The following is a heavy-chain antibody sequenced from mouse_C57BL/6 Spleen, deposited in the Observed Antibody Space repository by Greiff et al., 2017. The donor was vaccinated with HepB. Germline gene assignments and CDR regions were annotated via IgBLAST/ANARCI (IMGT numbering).Heavy chain of an antibody. CDR1: GYTFTNYW. Sequence: VQLQESGAELVRPGTSVKMSCKASGYTFTNYWIGWAKQRPGHGLEWIGDIYPGGGYTNYNEKFKGKATLTADKSSSTAYMQFSSLTSEDSAIYYCARREAYYGSRGWYFDVWGTGTTVTVSS. CDR3: ARREAYYGSRGWYFDV. CDR2: IYPGGGYT. D-gene: IGHD1-1*01. V-gene: IGHV1-63*01. J-gene: IGHJ1*03.